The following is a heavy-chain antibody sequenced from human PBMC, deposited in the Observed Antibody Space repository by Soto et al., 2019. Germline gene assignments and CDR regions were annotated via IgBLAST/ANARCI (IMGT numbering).Heavy chain of an antibody. Sequence: GSLRLSCAASGFTFSSYAMSWVRQAPGKGLEWVSAISGSGGSTYYADSVKGRFTISRDNSKNTLYLQMNSLRGEDTGVYPCARDVTVATHYAFDLWGQGTMVTVSS. V-gene: IGHV3-23*01. CDR1: GFTFSSYA. J-gene: IGHJ3*01. CDR3: ARDVTVATHYAFDL. CDR2: ISGSGGST. D-gene: IGHD4-17*01.